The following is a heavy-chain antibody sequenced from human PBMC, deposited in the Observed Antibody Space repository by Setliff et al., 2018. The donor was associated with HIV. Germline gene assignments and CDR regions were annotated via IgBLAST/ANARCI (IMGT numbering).Heavy chain of an antibody. J-gene: IGHJ4*02. V-gene: IGHV4-39*01. CDR2: ISYTGST. D-gene: IGHD5-12*01. Sequence: SETLSLTCTVPGGSINRSNYYWGWIRQPPGKGLEWIGTISYTGSTYYDPSLKSRVTISLDTSKNQFFLQLSSVTAADTAVYYCASYRKAERWLQLGGNFDYWGQGTLVTVSS. CDR3: ASYRKAERWLQLGGNFDY. CDR1: GGSINRSNYY.